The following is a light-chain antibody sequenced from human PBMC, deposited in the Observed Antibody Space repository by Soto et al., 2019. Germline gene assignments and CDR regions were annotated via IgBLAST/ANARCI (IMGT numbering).Light chain of an antibody. CDR2: DAF. Sequence: EGVLTQSPGTLSLSPGERATLSCRASQNVGTFLTWYQQKPGQAPRLLIYDAFTRATGIPARFSGTGSGTDFTLTISSLQPDDFATYYCQQYNSYPWTFGQGTKVDIK. CDR3: QQYNSYPWT. CDR1: QNVGTF. V-gene: IGKV3-11*01. J-gene: IGKJ1*01.